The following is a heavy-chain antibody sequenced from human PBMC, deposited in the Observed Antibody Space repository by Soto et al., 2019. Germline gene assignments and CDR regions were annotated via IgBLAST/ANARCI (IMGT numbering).Heavy chain of an antibody. J-gene: IGHJ6*02. Sequence: KRLEWMGIFYPGDSDTRYSPSFQAQVTISADKSISTAYLQWNSLKASDTAMYYCSRRYYDSSYYYYYGMDVWGHGTTVTGSS. CDR3: SRRYYDSSYYYYYGMDV. CDR2: FYPGDSDT. D-gene: IGHD3-22*01. V-gene: IGHV5-51*01.